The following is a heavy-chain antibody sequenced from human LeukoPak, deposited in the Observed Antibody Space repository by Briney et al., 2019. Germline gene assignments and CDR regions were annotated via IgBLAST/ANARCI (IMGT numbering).Heavy chain of an antibody. V-gene: IGHV3-53*01. CDR3: ARVSYSSSFYNYYYYMDV. CDR2: IYSGGST. Sequence: PGGSLRLSCAASGFTVSSNYMSWVPQAPGKGLEWVSVIYSGGSTYYADSVKGRFTISRDNSKNTLYLQMNSLRAEDTAVYYCARVSYSSSFYNYYYYMDVWGKGTTVTVSS. CDR1: GFTVSSNY. D-gene: IGHD6-6*01. J-gene: IGHJ6*03.